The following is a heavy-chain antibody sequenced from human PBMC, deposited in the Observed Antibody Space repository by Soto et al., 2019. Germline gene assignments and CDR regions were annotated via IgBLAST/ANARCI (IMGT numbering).Heavy chain of an antibody. J-gene: IGHJ4*02. D-gene: IGHD6-19*01. CDR2: VYYSGST. CDR3: ARIAVSGPTSSFDY. CDR1: GGSISNSSYY. V-gene: IGHV4-39*01. Sequence: SEALSLTCTISGGSISNSSYYWGWIRQPPGKGLEWIGSVYYSGSTYYNPSLKSRATISVDTSKTQFSLKLRSVTAADTVVYYCARIAVSGPTSSFDYWGQGTLVTVSS.